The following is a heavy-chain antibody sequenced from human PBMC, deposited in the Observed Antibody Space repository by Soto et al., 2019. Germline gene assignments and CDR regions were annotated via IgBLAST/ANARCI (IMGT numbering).Heavy chain of an antibody. J-gene: IGHJ3*02. V-gene: IGHV4-59*01. Sequence: SETLSLTSTVSGGSIDNYYWSWIRQPPGKGLEWIGYIYYSGSTNYNPSLKSRVTISVDTSKNQFSLKLSSVTAADTAVYYCARTRGQWLDYAFDIWGQGTMVTVSS. CDR3: ARTRGQWLDYAFDI. CDR2: IYYSGST. D-gene: IGHD6-19*01. CDR1: GGSIDNYY.